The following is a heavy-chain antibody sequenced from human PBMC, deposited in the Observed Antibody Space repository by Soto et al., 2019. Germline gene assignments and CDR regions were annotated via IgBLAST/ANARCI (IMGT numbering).Heavy chain of an antibody. J-gene: IGHJ6*02. D-gene: IGHD5-18*01. CDR2: IIPIFGTA. CDR1: GGTFSSYD. CDR3: ARDRIVDTAMVGLYYYYGMDV. V-gene: IGHV1-69*13. Sequence: SVKVSCKASGGTFSSYDISWVRQAPGQGLEWMGGIIPIFGTANYAQKFQGRVTITADESTSTAYMELSSLRSEDTAVYYCARDRIVDTAMVGLYYYYGMDVWGQGTTVTVSS.